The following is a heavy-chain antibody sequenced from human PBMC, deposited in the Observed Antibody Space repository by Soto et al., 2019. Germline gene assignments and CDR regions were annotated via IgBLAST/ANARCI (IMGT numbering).Heavy chain of an antibody. J-gene: IGHJ4*02. CDR2: ISSSSSTI. Sequence: EVQLVESGGGLVQPEGSLRLSCAASGFTFSSYSMNWVRQAPGKGLEWVSYISSSSSTIYYADSVKGRFTISRDNAKNSLYLQMNSLRAEDTAVYYCARDSGYSYGPLDYWGQGTLVTVSS. D-gene: IGHD5-18*01. CDR1: GFTFSSYS. V-gene: IGHV3-48*01. CDR3: ARDSGYSYGPLDY.